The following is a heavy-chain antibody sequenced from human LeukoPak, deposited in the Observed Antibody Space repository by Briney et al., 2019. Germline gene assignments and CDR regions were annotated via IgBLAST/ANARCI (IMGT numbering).Heavy chain of an antibody. J-gene: IGHJ4*02. CDR3: ATDLPYHDYVWGSYSPYFDY. D-gene: IGHD3-16*01. CDR2: FDPEDGET. Sequence: ASVKVSCKVSGYTLTELSMHWVRQAPGKGLEWMGGFDPEDGETIYAQKFQGRVTMTEDTSTDIAYMELSSLRSEDTAVYYCATDLPYHDYVWGSYSPYFDYWGQGTLVTVSS. CDR1: GYTLTELS. V-gene: IGHV1-24*01.